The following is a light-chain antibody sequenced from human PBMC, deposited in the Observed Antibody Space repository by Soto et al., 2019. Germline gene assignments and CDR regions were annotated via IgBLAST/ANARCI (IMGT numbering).Light chain of an antibody. CDR2: DVS. CDR3: NSYASSGTPYV. J-gene: IGLJ1*01. V-gene: IGLV2-14*01. CDR1: SSDVGAYTY. Sequence: QSVLTQPASVSGSPGQSITISCTGTSSDVGAYTYVSWYQQYPGKAPKVIIYDVSNRPSGVSHRFSGSKSGNTASLTIAGLQAEDEADYYCNSYASSGTPYVFGTGTKVTLL.